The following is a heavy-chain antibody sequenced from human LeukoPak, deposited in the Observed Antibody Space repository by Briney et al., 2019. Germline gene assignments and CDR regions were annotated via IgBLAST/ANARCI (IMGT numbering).Heavy chain of an antibody. CDR3: ANVRVSSSSPSGQGY. V-gene: IGHV3-23*01. D-gene: IGHD2-2*01. Sequence: GGSLRLSCAASGFTFSSYAMSWVRQAPGKGLEWVSAISGSGGSTYYADSVKGRFTISRDNSKNTLYLQMNSLRAEDTAVYYCANVRVSSSSPSGQGYWGQGTLVTVSS. J-gene: IGHJ4*02. CDR2: ISGSGGST. CDR1: GFTFSSYA.